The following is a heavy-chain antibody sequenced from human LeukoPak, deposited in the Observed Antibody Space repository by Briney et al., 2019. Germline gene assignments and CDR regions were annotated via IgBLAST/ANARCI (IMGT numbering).Heavy chain of an antibody. Sequence: GASVKVSCKASGYTFTSYYIHWVRQAPGQGLEWIGIINPSGGSTSYAQKFQGRVTMTRDTSTSTVYMELSSLRSEDTAVYYCATVFGDSTIDYWGQGTLVTVSS. CDR3: ATVFGDSTIDY. CDR1: GYTFTSYY. CDR2: INPSGGST. V-gene: IGHV1-46*03. J-gene: IGHJ4*02. D-gene: IGHD4-17*01.